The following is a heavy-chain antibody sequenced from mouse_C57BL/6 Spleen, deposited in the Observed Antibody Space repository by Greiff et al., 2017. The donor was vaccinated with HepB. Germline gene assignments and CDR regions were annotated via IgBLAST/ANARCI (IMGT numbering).Heavy chain of an antibody. D-gene: IGHD2-4*01. CDR2: INYDGSST. Sequence: EVKLMESEGGLVQPGSSMKLSCTASGFTFSDYYMAWVRQVPEKGLEWVANINYDGSSTYYLDSLKSRFIISRGNAKNIRYLQMSSLKSEDTATYYCARESEDDYASMDYWGQGTSVTVSS. CDR3: ARESEDDYASMDY. CDR1: GFTFSDYY. J-gene: IGHJ4*01. V-gene: IGHV5-16*01.